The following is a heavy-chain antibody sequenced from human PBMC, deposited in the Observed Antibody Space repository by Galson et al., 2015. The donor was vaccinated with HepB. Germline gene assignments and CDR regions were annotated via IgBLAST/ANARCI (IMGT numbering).Heavy chain of an antibody. CDR1: GGSISSGGYY. J-gene: IGHJ3*01. Sequence: TLSLTCTVSGGSISSGGYYWSWIRQHPGKGLEWIGYIYYSGSTYYNPSLKSRVTISVDTSKNQFSLKLSSVTAADTAVYYCARDHCSGGSCYSFGRWGQGTMVTVSS. V-gene: IGHV4-31*03. CDR2: IYYSGST. CDR3: ARDHCSGGSCYSFGR. D-gene: IGHD2-15*01.